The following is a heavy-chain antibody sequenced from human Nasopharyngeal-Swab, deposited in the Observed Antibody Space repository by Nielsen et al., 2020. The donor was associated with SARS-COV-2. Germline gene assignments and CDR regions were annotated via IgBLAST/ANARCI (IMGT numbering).Heavy chain of an antibody. V-gene: IGHV3-53*01. J-gene: IGHJ6*03. Sequence: GESLKISCAASGFTVSSNYMSWVRQAPGKGLEWVSVIYSGGSTYYADSVKGRFTISRDNSKNTLYLQMNSLRAEDTAVYYCARALIVVVPAATYYYYMDVWGKGTTVTVSS. CDR2: IYSGGST. CDR1: GFTVSSNY. D-gene: IGHD2-2*01. CDR3: ARALIVVVPAATYYYYMDV.